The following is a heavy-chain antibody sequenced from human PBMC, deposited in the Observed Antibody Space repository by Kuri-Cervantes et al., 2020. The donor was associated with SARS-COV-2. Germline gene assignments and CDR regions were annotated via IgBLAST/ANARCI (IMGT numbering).Heavy chain of an antibody. Sequence: PSETLSLTCTVSGGSVSSGSYYWSWIRQPPGKGLEWIGYIYYSGSTNYNPSLKSRVTISVDTSKNQFSLKLSSVTAADTAVYYCARAMEGDFWSGYLYYYYYMDVWGKGTTVTVSS. J-gene: IGHJ6*03. CDR2: IYYSGST. V-gene: IGHV4-61*01. CDR1: GGSVSSGSYY. D-gene: IGHD3-3*01. CDR3: ARAMEGDFWSGYLYYYYYMDV.